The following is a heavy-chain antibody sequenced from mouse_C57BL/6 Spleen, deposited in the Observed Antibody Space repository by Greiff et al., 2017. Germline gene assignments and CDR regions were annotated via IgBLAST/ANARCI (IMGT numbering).Heavy chain of an antibody. CDR3: ARDNYYGSSSYAMDY. CDR2: IYYSGTI. V-gene: IGHV3-5*01. Sequence: EVQLVESGPGLVKPSQTVFLTCTVTGISITTGNYRWSWIRQFPGNKLEWIGYIYYSGTITYNPSLTSRTTITRDTPKNQFFLEMNSLTAEYTATYYCARDNYYGSSSYAMDYWGQGTSVTVSS. D-gene: IGHD1-1*01. CDR1: GISITTGNYR. J-gene: IGHJ4*01.